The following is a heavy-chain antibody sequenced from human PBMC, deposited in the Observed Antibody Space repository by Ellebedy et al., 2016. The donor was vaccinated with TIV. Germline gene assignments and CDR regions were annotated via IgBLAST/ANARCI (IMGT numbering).Heavy chain of an antibody. D-gene: IGHD5-18*01. Sequence: ASVKVSXXASGYTFTSYDINWVRQATGQGLEWMGWMNPNSGNTGYAQKFQGRVTMTRNTSISTAYMELSSLRSEDTAVYYCARDAGYSYGSYYYGMDVWGQGTTVTVSS. V-gene: IGHV1-8*01. CDR3: ARDAGYSYGSYYYGMDV. J-gene: IGHJ6*02. CDR1: GYTFTSYD. CDR2: MNPNSGNT.